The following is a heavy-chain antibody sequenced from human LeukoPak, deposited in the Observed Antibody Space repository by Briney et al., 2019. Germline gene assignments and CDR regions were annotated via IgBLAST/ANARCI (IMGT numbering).Heavy chain of an antibody. J-gene: IGHJ4*02. CDR2: IYGVDGT. D-gene: IGHD2-15*01. CDR3: ASDLLY. V-gene: IGHV3-53*01. CDR1: GFSFSTYT. Sequence: GGSLRLSCAASGFSFSTYTMNWVRRAPGKGLEWVSVIYGVDGTSYADSVKGRFTISRDNSKNTVYLQMNSLRAEDTAVYYCASDLLYWGQGTLVTVSS.